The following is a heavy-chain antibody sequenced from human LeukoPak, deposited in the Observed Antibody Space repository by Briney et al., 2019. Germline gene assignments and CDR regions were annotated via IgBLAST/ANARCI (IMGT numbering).Heavy chain of an antibody. CDR3: ARDLGRDICSGGSCSTRFDP. D-gene: IGHD2-15*01. CDR2: IIPILGIA. V-gene: IGHV1-69*04. J-gene: IGHJ5*02. Sequence: GASVKVSCKASGGTFSSYAISWVRQAPGQGLEWMGRIIPILGIANYAQKFQGRVTITADKSTSTAYMELSSLRSEDTAVYYCARDLGRDICSGGSCSTRFDPWGQGTLATVSS. CDR1: GGTFSSYA.